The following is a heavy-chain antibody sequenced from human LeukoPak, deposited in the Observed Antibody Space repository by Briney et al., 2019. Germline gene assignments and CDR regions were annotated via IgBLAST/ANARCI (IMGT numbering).Heavy chain of an antibody. V-gene: IGHV3-23*01. J-gene: IGHJ4*02. CDR3: AKDQGGYSAYGHLDY. CDR1: GFTFSSYA. D-gene: IGHD5-12*01. CDR2: IGASGVST. Sequence: GGSLRLSCAASGFTFSSYAMSWVRQAPGKGLEWVSGIGASGVSTFYGDSVKGRFTMSRDNSKNTLYLRMDSLRAEDTAVYYCAKDQGGYSAYGHLDYWGQGTLVTVSS.